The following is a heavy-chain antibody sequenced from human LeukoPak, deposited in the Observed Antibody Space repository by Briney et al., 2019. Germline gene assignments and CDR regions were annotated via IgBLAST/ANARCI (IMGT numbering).Heavy chain of an antibody. CDR2: INHSGST. Sequence: SETLSLTCAVYGGPFNGYYWSWIRQPPGKGLEWIGEINHSGSTNYNPSLKSRVTISVDTSKNQFSLKLSSVTAADTAVYYCARTRLLWFGELSRWYFDYWGQGTLVTVSS. CDR1: GGPFNGYY. CDR3: ARTRLLWFGELSRWYFDY. D-gene: IGHD3-10*01. V-gene: IGHV4-34*01. J-gene: IGHJ4*02.